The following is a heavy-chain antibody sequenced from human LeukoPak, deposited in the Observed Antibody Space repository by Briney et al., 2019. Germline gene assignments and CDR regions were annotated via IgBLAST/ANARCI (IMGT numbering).Heavy chain of an antibody. J-gene: IGHJ5*02. V-gene: IGHV4-4*07. D-gene: IGHD3-9*01. CDR1: GVSISSYL. CDR2: IYTSGST. CDR3: TRVGYDILTGYREIDP. Sequence: SETLSLTCTVSGVSISSYLWSWLGQPARKGLEWVGRIYTSGSTNYNPSLKSRVTISVDTSKNQFSLKLSSVTAADTAVYYCTRVGYDILTGYREIDPWGQGTLVTVSS.